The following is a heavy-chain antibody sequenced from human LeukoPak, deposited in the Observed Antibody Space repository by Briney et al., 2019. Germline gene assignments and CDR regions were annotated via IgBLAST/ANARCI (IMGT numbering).Heavy chain of an antibody. CDR1: GYTFTSYD. J-gene: IGHJ6*02. Sequence: GASVKVSCKASGYTFTSYDINWVRQATGQGLDWMGWMNPNSGNTGYAQKFQGRVTMTRNTSISTAYMELSSLRSEDTAVYYCARGQFRGSSSWYANTYYYYYGMDVWGQGTTVTVSS. CDR2: MNPNSGNT. D-gene: IGHD6-13*01. V-gene: IGHV1-8*01. CDR3: ARGQFRGSSSWYANTYYYYYGMDV.